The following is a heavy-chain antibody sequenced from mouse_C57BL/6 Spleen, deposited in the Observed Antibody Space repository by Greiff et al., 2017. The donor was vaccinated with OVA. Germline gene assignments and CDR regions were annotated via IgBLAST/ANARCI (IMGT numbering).Heavy chain of an antibody. D-gene: IGHD2-4*01. Sequence: EVQLQQSGPELVKPGASVKISCKASGYTFTDYYMNWVKQSHGKSLEWIGDINPNNGGTSYNQKFKGKATLTVDKSSSTAYMELRSLTSEDSAVYYCAREGATMITTSDYWGQGTTLTVSS. V-gene: IGHV1-26*01. CDR2: INPNNGGT. CDR3: AREGATMITTSDY. J-gene: IGHJ2*01. CDR1: GYTFTDYY.